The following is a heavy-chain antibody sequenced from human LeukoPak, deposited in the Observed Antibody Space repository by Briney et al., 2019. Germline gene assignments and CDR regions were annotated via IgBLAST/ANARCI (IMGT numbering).Heavy chain of an antibody. Sequence: GGSLRLSCAASGFTFSSYAMHWVRQAPGKGLEWVAVISYDGSNKYYADSVKGRFTTSRDNSKNTLYLQMNSLRAEDTAVYYCARDKGDGYKHDYWGQGTLVTVSS. CDR3: ARDKGDGYKHDY. CDR2: ISYDGSNK. CDR1: GFTFSSYA. V-gene: IGHV3-30-3*01. D-gene: IGHD5-24*01. J-gene: IGHJ4*02.